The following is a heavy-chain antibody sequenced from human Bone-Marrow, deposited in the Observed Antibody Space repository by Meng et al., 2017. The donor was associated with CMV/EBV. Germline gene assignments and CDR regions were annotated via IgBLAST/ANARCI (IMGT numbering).Heavy chain of an antibody. CDR2: INPSGGST. J-gene: IGHJ6*02. D-gene: IGHD2-21*02. CDR3: ARERLPGDPDNNYGMDV. CDR1: GDTVSAAY. Sequence: ASVKVSCKAAGDTVSAAYFHWVRQAPGQGLEWMGIINPSGGSTNYAQKFQGRVSMTRDTSTSTVHMELSSLRSEDTAVYYCARERLPGDPDNNYGMDVWGQGTTVTVSS. V-gene: IGHV1-46*01.